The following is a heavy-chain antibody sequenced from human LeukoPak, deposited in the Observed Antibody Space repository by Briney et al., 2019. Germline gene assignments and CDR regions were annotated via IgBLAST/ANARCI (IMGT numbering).Heavy chain of an antibody. J-gene: IGHJ4*02. V-gene: IGHV1-2*04. CDR2: INPNSGGT. CDR3: ARGTRSVVVVPAASLDY. Sequence: GASVKVSCKASGYTFTGYYMHWVRQAPGQGLEWRGWINPNSGGTNYAQKFQGWVTMTRDTSISTAYTELNRLRPDDTAVYYCARGTRSVVVVPAASLDYWGQGTLVTVSS. D-gene: IGHD2-2*01. CDR1: GYTFTGYY.